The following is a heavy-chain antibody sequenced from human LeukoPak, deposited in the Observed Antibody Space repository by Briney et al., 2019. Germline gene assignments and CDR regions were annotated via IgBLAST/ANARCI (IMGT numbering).Heavy chain of an antibody. CDR2: IYYSGST. CDR1: GGSISPYF. Sequence: SETLSLTCTVSGGSISPYFWSWIRQPPGKGLEWIGYIYYSGSTNYNPSLESRVTISVDTSKNQFSLKLSSVTAADTAVYYCARDLYYGPGYYFYFDYWGQGIPVTVSS. V-gene: IGHV4-59*01. CDR3: ARDLYYGPGYYFYFDY. J-gene: IGHJ4*02. D-gene: IGHD3-10*01.